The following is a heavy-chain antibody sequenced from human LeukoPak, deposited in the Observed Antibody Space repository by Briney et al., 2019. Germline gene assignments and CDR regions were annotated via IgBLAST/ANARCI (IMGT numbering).Heavy chain of an antibody. J-gene: IGHJ4*02. CDR1: GGSISSGGYY. V-gene: IGHV4-31*03. CDR2: IYYSGST. Sequence: PSETLSLTCTVSGGSISSGGYYWSWIRQHPGKGLEWIGYIYYSGSTYYNPSLKSRVTISVDTSKNQFSLKLSSVTAADTAVYYCARLHPRYFDWLSFDYWGQGTLVTVSS. CDR3: ARLHPRYFDWLSFDY. D-gene: IGHD3-9*01.